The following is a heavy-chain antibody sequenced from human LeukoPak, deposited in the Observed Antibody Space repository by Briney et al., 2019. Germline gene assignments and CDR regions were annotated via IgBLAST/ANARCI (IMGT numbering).Heavy chain of an antibody. CDR1: GGTFSSYA. D-gene: IGHD6-13*01. CDR2: IIPIFGTA. Sequence: SVKVSCKASGGTFSSYAISWVRQAPGQGLEWMGGIIPIFGTANYAQKFQGRVTITADESTSTAYMELSSLRSEDTAVYYCAREWYSSSWYRATGWFDPWGQGTLVTVSS. J-gene: IGHJ5*02. CDR3: AREWYSSSWYRATGWFDP. V-gene: IGHV1-69*01.